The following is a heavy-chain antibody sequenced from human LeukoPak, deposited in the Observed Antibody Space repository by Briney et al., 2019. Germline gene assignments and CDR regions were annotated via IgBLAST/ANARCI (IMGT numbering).Heavy chain of an antibody. CDR1: GFTFNLYG. J-gene: IGHJ4*02. D-gene: IGHD4-17*01. Sequence: GGSLRLSCVASGFTFNLYGMHWVRQAPGKGLEWVAFIRYDGSNKYYADSVKGRFTISRDNSKNTLYLQMNSLRAEDTAVYYCAKAGDYGDYAPLDYWGQGTLVTVSS. CDR2: IRYDGSNK. CDR3: AKAGDYGDYAPLDY. V-gene: IGHV3-30*02.